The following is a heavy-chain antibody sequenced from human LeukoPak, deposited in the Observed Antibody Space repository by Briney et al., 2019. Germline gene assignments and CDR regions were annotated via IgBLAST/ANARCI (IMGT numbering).Heavy chain of an antibody. D-gene: IGHD3-22*01. Sequence: GGSLRLSCAASGFTFSSYAMSWVRQAPGKGLEWVSAISGSGGSTYYADSVKGRFTISRDISKNTLFLQMNSLRAEDTAVYYCAKGGAYYYVSSGYFDYWGQGALVTVSS. CDR3: AKGGAYYYVSSGYFDY. V-gene: IGHV3-23*01. CDR1: GFTFSSYA. CDR2: ISGSGGST. J-gene: IGHJ4*02.